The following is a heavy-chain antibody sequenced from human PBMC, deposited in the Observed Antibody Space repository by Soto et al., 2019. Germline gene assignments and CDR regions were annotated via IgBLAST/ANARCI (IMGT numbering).Heavy chain of an antibody. CDR3: ARVSSGLTVFPLFDY. Sequence: QVQLQESGPGLVKPSETLSLTCTVSGGSISSYYWSWIRQPPGKGLEWIGYIYYSGSTNYNPSLKSRVTISVYTSKNQFSLKLSSVTAADTAVYYCARVSSGLTVFPLFDYWGQGTLVTVSS. D-gene: IGHD4-17*01. V-gene: IGHV4-59*01. CDR2: IYYSGST. J-gene: IGHJ4*02. CDR1: GGSISSYY.